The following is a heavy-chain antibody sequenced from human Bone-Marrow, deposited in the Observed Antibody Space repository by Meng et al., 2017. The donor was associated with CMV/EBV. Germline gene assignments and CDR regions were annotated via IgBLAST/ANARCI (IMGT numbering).Heavy chain of an antibody. CDR3: AHSYCSSTSCFVPGYYYYGMDV. D-gene: IGHD2-2*01. Sequence: SGHTLVKPTQTLTLTCTFSGFSLSTSGVGVGWIRQPPGKALEWLALIYWNDDKRYSPSLKSRLTITKDTSKNQVVLTMTNMDPVDTATYYCAHSYCSSTSCFVPGYYYYGMDVWGQGTTVTVSS. CDR2: IYWNDDK. J-gene: IGHJ6*02. V-gene: IGHV2-5*01. CDR1: GFSLSTSGVG.